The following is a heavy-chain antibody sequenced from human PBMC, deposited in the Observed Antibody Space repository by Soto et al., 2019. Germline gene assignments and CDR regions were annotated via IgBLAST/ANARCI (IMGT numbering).Heavy chain of an antibody. CDR2: IYYSGST. J-gene: IGHJ4*02. V-gene: IGHV4-31*03. CDR3: ARDGEYCSSTSCYTILLDY. D-gene: IGHD2-2*02. CDR1: GGTISSGGYY. Sequence: QVQLQESGPGLVKPSQTLSLTCTVSGGTISSGGYYWSWIRQHPGKGLEWIGYIYYSGSTYYNPSLKSRVTISVDTSKNQFSLKLSSVTAADTAVYYCARDGEYCSSTSCYTILLDYWGQGTLVTVSS.